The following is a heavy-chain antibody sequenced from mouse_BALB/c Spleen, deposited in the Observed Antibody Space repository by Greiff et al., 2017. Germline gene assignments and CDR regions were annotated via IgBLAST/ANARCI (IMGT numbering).Heavy chain of an antibody. D-gene: IGHD2-3*01. CDR1: GYTFTDYE. V-gene: IGHV1-15*01. Sequence: VKLVESGAELVRPGASVTLSCKASGYTFTDYEMHWVKQTPVHGLEWIGAIDPETGGTAYNQKFKGKATLTADKSSSTAYMQLKSLTSEDSAVYYCAIGDGYYWGQGTTLTVSS. CDR2: IDPETGGT. J-gene: IGHJ2*01. CDR3: AIGDGYY.